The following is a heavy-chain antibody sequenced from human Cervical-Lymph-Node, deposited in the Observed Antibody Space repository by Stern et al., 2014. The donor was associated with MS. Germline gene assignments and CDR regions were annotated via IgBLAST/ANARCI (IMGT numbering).Heavy chain of an antibody. CDR2: IYPGDSET. Sequence: VQLVESGAVLIRPGESLKISCKGSGYKFSIYWIAWVRQMPGKGLEWMGIIYPGDSETRYSPSFQGQVTMSADKSTSTAYLQWSSLNASDTAMYFCARQTTAWASDVWGQGTLVTVSS. D-gene: IGHD1-14*01. CDR3: ARQTTAWASDV. CDR1: GYKFSIYW. J-gene: IGHJ4*02. V-gene: IGHV5-51*01.